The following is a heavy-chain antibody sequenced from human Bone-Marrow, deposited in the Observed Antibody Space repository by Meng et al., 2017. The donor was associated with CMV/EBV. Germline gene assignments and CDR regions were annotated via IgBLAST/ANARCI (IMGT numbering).Heavy chain of an antibody. Sequence: SEKVSCKASGGTFSSYAISWVRQAPGQGLEWMGGIIPIFGTANYAQKFQGRVTITTDESTSTAYMELSSLRSEDTAVYYCARGYCSGGSCYGYYYGMDVWGQGTTVTVSS. CDR1: GGTFSSYA. D-gene: IGHD2-15*01. CDR3: ARGYCSGGSCYGYYYGMDV. V-gene: IGHV1-69*05. J-gene: IGHJ6*02. CDR2: IIPIFGTA.